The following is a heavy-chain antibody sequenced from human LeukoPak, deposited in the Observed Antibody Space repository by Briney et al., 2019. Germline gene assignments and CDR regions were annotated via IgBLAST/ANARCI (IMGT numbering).Heavy chain of an antibody. CDR3: ARVLRYFDWLLTPHDAFDI. V-gene: IGHV5-51*01. J-gene: IGHJ3*02. CDR1: GYSFTSYW. D-gene: IGHD3-9*01. CDR2: IYPGDSDT. Sequence: GESLKISCKGSGYSFTSYWVGWVRQMPGKGLEWMGIIYPGDSDTRYSPSFQGQVTISADKSISTAYLQWSSLKASDTAMYYCARVLRYFDWLLTPHDAFDIWGQGTMVTVSS.